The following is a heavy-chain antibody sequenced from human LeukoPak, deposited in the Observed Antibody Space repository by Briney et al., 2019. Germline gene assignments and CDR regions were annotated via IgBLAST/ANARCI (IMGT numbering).Heavy chain of an antibody. J-gene: IGHJ6*02. CDR2: MNPNSGNT. CDR3: ARERRGYSYGSRYGMDV. CDR1: GYTFTSYG. D-gene: IGHD5-18*01. Sequence: ASVKVSCKASGYTFTSYGISWVRQATGQGLEWMGWMNPNSGNTGYAQKFQGRVTMTRNTSISTAYMELSSLRSEDTAVYYCARERRGYSYGSRYGMDVWGQGTTVTVSS. V-gene: IGHV1-8*02.